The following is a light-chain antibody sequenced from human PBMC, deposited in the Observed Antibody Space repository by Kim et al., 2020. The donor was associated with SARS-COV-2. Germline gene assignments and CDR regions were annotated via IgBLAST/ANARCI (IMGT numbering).Light chain of an antibody. CDR1: SSDVGTDNY. J-gene: IGLJ2*01. V-gene: IGLV2-14*03. CDR2: GVG. CDR3: VSYTSRSTLD. Sequence: GQSITSSGTGTSSDVGTDNYVSWYQQHPGKAPKLMIYGVGNRPSGVSNRFSGSKSGNTASLTICGLQAEDEADYYCVSYTSRSTLDFGGGTQLTVL.